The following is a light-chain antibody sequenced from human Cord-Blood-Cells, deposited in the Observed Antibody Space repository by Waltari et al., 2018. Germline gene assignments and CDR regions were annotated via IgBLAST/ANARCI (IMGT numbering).Light chain of an antibody. CDR1: QSVSSN. J-gene: IGKJ2*01. V-gene: IGKV3-15*01. CDR3: QQYNNWQT. CDR2: GAS. Sequence: EIVMTQSPATLSVSPDERATLSCRASQSVSSNLAWYQQKPGQAPRLLIYGASTRATGIPARFSGSGSGTEFTLTISSLQSEDFAVYYCQQYNNWQTFGQGTKLEIK.